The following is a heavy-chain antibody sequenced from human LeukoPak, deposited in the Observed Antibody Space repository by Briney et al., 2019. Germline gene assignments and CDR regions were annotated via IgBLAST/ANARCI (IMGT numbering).Heavy chain of an antibody. CDR1: GGSISSGSYY. D-gene: IGHD6-19*01. CDR3: ARGEQWLVPFDY. CDR2: IYTSGST. J-gene: IGHJ4*02. Sequence: SETLSLTCTVSGGSISSGSYYWSWIRQPAGKGLEWIGRIYTSGSTNYNPSLKSRVTISVDTSKNQFSLKLSSVTAADTAVYYCARGEQWLVPFDYWGQGTLVTVSS. V-gene: IGHV4-61*02.